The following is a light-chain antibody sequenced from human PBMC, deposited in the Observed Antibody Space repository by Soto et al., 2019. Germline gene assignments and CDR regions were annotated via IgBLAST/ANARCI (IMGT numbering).Light chain of an antibody. Sequence: DIQMTQSPSSLSASVGDRVTITCRASQSISSYLSWYQQKPGKAPMLLIYAASSLQSGVPSRFSGSGSGTDFTLTITSLQPEEFATYYGRQSYGTPFTFGPGTRVDIK. CDR1: QSISSY. V-gene: IGKV1-39*01. CDR3: RQSYGTPFT. J-gene: IGKJ3*01. CDR2: AAS.